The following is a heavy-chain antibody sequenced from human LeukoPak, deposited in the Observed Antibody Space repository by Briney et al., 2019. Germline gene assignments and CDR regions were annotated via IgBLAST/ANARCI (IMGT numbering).Heavy chain of an antibody. CDR2: INAANGST. V-gene: IGHV1-3*01. D-gene: IGHD3-22*01. CDR1: GYSFTDYA. CDR3: AGTYYYDSSGYYPAFDY. J-gene: IGHJ4*02. Sequence: ASVKVSCKASGYSFTDYAMHWVRQSPGQRLEWMGWINAANGSTKYSQNFQGRVTITRDTSVSTAYMELSSLRSEDTAVYYCAGTYYYDSSGYYPAFDYWGQGTLVTVSS.